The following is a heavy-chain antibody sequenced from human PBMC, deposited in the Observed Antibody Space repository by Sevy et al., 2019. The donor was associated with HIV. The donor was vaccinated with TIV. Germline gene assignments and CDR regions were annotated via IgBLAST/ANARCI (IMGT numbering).Heavy chain of an antibody. D-gene: IGHD4-4*01. CDR2: IYYSGST. CDR3: ARPLQSYYHGMDV. Sequence: SETLSLTCTVSGDSISNYYWSWIRQPPGKGLEWIGYIYYSGSTNYNPSLKSRVTISKDTSKNQISLKLRFVTASDTAVYYCARPLQSYYHGMDVWGQGTTVTVSS. CDR1: GDSISNYY. V-gene: IGHV4-59*01. J-gene: IGHJ6*02.